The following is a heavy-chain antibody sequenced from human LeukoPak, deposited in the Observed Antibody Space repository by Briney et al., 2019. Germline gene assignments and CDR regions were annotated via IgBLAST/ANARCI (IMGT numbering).Heavy chain of an antibody. Sequence: GGSLRLSCVASGFTFSSYSMNWVRQAPGKGLEWVSSISSSTYIFYADSVKGRFTISRDNAKNSLYLQMNSLRAEDTAVYYCAREVAISGITDYWGQGTLVTVSS. CDR3: AREVAISGITDY. D-gene: IGHD1-7*01. J-gene: IGHJ4*02. CDR2: ISSSTYI. V-gene: IGHV3-21*01. CDR1: GFTFSSYS.